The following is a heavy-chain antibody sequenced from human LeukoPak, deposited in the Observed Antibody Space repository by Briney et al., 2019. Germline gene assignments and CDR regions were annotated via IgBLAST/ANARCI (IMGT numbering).Heavy chain of an antibody. D-gene: IGHD6-25*01. V-gene: IGHV4-34*01. CDR2: ANHSGRA. CDR1: GGSSNGDY. Sequence: SQTLSLTRAVYGGSSNGDYWTWIPQPPRRGLECIGEANHSGRANYNPSLKSRVTISVDSSKNQFYLNLCFLTAAVSAVYYCARAPEAAVTIVYWGQGTLVT. CDR3: ARAPEAAVTIVY. J-gene: IGHJ4*02.